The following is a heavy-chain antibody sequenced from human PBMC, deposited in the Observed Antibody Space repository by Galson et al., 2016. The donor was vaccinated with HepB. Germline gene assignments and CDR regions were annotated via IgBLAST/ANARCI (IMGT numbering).Heavy chain of an antibody. V-gene: IGHV3-23*01. CDR3: ARDRYPYCAGDCYSPDAFDI. Sequence: SLRLSCAASGFTFRSFAMSWVRQAPGRGLEWVSTITGSGDTTHYADSVKGRFTISRDNSKNTLYLQMNSLRAEETALYYCARDRYPYCAGDCYSPDAFDIWGQGTMITVSS. CDR2: ITGSGDTT. J-gene: IGHJ3*02. D-gene: IGHD2-21*02. CDR1: GFTFRSFA.